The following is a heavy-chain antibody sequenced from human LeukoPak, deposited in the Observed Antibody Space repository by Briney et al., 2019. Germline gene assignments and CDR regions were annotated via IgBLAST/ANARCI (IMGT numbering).Heavy chain of an antibody. CDR3: ARDRGLNSYGLDY. Sequence: GGSLRLSCAASGFTFSSYEMNWVRQAPGKGPEWVSYISGSGRTTYYADSVKGRFTISRDNAKNSLYLQMNSLRAEDTAVYYCARDRGLNSYGLDYWGQGTLVTVSS. D-gene: IGHD5-18*01. V-gene: IGHV3-48*03. J-gene: IGHJ4*02. CDR2: ISGSGRTT. CDR1: GFTFSSYE.